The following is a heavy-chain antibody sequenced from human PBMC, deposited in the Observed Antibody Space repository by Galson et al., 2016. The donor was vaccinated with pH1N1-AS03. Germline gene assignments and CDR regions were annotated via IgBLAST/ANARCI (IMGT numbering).Heavy chain of an antibody. V-gene: IGHV5-51*01. CDR1: GYTFITYW. J-gene: IGHJ5*02. CDR2: IWPSDSDT. D-gene: IGHD4-17*01. CDR3: ARHDYGDYVGWFDP. Sequence: QSGAEVKEPGQSLRISCKASGYTFITYWLAWVRQKPGKGLEWMGIIWPSDSDTRYSPSFQGQVTMSADKSINTGYLEFTSLKAADTATYYCARHDYGDYVGWFDPWGQGTLVTFSS.